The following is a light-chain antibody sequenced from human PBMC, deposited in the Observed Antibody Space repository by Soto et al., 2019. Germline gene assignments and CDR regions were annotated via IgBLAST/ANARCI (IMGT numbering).Light chain of an antibody. CDR1: QSVSSN. Sequence: VMTQSPATLSMSPGERATLSCRASQSVSSNLAWYQQKPGQAPRLLIYGASTRATGIPVRFSGSGSGTEFTLTVSSLQSEDFAVYHCQQYNNWPWTFGQGTKVEIK. CDR2: GAS. J-gene: IGKJ1*01. CDR3: QQYNNWPWT. V-gene: IGKV3-15*01.